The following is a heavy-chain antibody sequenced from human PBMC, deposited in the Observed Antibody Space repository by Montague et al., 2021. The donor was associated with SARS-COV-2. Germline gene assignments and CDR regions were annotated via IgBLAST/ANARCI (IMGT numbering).Heavy chain of an antibody. D-gene: IGHD3-10*01. CDR3: ARARGSHYMSWFDS. Sequence: SETLSLTCTVSGGSISSSSYYWGWIRQPPGKGLEWIGSIYYSGSTYYNPSLKSRVTISVDTSKNQFSLRLTSVTAADTAVYYCARARGSHYMSWFDSWGQGTLVIVSS. CDR2: IYYSGST. V-gene: IGHV4-39*01. J-gene: IGHJ5*01. CDR1: GGSISSSSYY.